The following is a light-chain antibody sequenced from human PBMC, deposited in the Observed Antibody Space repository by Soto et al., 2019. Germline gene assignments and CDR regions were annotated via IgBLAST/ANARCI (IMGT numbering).Light chain of an antibody. CDR3: QSYDTSLSASGV. CDR1: SSDVGGYNY. CDR2: GNT. V-gene: IGLV2-14*01. J-gene: IGLJ3*02. Sequence: QSALTQPASVSGSPGQSITISCTGTSSDVGGYNYVSWYQQHPGKAPKLLIYGNTDRPSGVPDRFSGSKSGTSASLAITGLQPDDEADYYCQSYDTSLSASGVFGGGTKLTVL.